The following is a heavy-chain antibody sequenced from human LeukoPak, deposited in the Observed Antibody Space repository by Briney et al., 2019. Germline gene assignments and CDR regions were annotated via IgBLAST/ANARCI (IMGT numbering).Heavy chain of an antibody. V-gene: IGHV3-72*01. CDR3: VRAPCFDAVGTFFDAVDT. D-gene: IGHD2/OR15-2a*01. J-gene: IGHJ3*02. CDR2: ARNKAHGYTT. Sequence: GGSLRLSCGAAGFSYSHDHMDCVRQAPGKGLEWVGRARNKAHGYTTRYAVSVEGRFTISRDDSKNSVYLQMDSLKTEDTALYHCVRAPCFDAVGTFFDAVDTWGEGAMVTVSS. CDR1: GFSYSHDH.